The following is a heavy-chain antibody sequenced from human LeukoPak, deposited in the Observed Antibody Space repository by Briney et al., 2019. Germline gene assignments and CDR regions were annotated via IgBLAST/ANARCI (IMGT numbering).Heavy chain of an antibody. D-gene: IGHD2-2*01. J-gene: IGHJ5*02. CDR3: ARCYCSSTSCYSDWFDP. V-gene: IGHV4-59*01. CDR2: IYYSGST. Sequence: TSETLSLTCTVSGGSISSSYWSWIRQPPGKGLEWIGYIYYSGSTNYNPSLKSRITISVDTSKNQFSLKLSSVTAADTAVYYCARCYCSSTSCYSDWFDPWGQGTLVTVSS. CDR1: GGSISSSY.